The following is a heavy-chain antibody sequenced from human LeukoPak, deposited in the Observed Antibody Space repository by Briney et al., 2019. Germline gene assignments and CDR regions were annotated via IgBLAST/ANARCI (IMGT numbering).Heavy chain of an antibody. J-gene: IGHJ4*02. Sequence: GGSLRLSCAASGFTFSSYAMSWVRQAPGKGMEWVSAISGSGGSTYYADSVKGRFTISRDDSKNTLYLQMNSLRAEDTAVYYCAKDPGYSSGWPVFDYWGQGTLVTVSS. CDR3: AKDPGYSSGWPVFDY. V-gene: IGHV3-23*01. CDR2: ISGSGGST. D-gene: IGHD6-19*01. CDR1: GFTFSSYA.